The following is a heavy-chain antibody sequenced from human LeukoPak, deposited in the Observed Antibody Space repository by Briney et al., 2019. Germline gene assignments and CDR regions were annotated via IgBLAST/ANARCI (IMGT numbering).Heavy chain of an antibody. CDR3: ASRYYYGSGSYYPTQIIDY. CDR1: GGSISSGGYS. V-gene: IGHV4-30-4*07. J-gene: IGHJ4*02. Sequence: SQTLSLTCAVSGGSISSGGYSWSWIRLPPGKGLEWIGYIYYSGSTYYNPSLKSRVTISVDTSKNQFSLKLSSVTAADTAVYYCASRYYYGSGSYYPTQIIDYWGQGTLVTVSS. D-gene: IGHD3-10*01. CDR2: IYYSGST.